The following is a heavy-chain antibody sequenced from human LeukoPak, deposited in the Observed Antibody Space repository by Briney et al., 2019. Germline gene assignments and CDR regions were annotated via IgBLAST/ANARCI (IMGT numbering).Heavy chain of an antibody. CDR1: VVSITLYY. Sequence: KPSDTLSLTCTVSVVSITLYYWTWLPNSPKRGLVCLGYIFNSWSYYNPSLSSRITIATDTPKNHFSLRLTSVSAADTAVYYCARGNYDILSDYSLYSPRGGFDHWGQGILVTVSS. CDR2: IFNSWS. CDR3: ARGNYDILSDYSLYSPRGGFDH. J-gene: IGHJ4*02. V-gene: IGHV4-59*07. D-gene: IGHD3-9*01.